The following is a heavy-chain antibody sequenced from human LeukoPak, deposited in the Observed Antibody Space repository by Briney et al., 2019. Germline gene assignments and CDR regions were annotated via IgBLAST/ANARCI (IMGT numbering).Heavy chain of an antibody. V-gene: IGHV3-30*02. J-gene: IGHJ4*02. Sequence: GGSLRLSCAASGFTFGSYGMHWVRQAPGKGLEWVAFIRYDGSNKYYADSVKGRFTISRDNAKNSLYLQMNSLRADDTGVYYCARDIVNGDYVSAYWGQGTLVTVSS. CDR2: IRYDGSNK. CDR1: GFTFGSYG. D-gene: IGHD4-17*01. CDR3: ARDIVNGDYVSAY.